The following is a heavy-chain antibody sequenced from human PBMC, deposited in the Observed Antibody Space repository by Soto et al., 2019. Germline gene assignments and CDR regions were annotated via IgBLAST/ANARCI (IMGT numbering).Heavy chain of an antibody. D-gene: IGHD4-17*01. Sequence: GGSLRLSCAASGFTFSSYGMHWVRQAPGKGLEWVAVIWYDGSNKYYADSVKGRFTISRDNSKNTLYLQMDSLRAEDTAVYYCASADYGDPPGDYWGQGTLVTVSS. CDR2: IWYDGSNK. V-gene: IGHV3-33*01. CDR1: GFTFSSYG. CDR3: ASADYGDPPGDY. J-gene: IGHJ4*02.